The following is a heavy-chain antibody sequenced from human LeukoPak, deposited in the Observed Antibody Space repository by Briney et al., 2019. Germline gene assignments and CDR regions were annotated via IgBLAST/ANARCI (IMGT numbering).Heavy chain of an antibody. J-gene: IGHJ5*02. V-gene: IGHV5-51*01. CDR2: IYPGDSDT. CDR3: ARGELYYYDSSGTPGSFDP. D-gene: IGHD3-22*01. Sequence: GESLKTSCKGSGYSFTSYWNGWVRQMPGKGLEGMGIIYPGDSDTRYSPSFQGPVTISADKSISTAYLQWSSLKASDTAMYYCARGELYYYDSSGTPGSFDPWGQGTLVTVSS. CDR1: GYSFTSYW.